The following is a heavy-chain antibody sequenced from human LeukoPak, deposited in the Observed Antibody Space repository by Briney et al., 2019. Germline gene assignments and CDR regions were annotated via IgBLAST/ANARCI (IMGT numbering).Heavy chain of an antibody. CDR1: GGSISSSSYY. J-gene: IGHJ4*02. CDR3: ARLAGTYYFDY. CDR2: IYYSGST. D-gene: IGHD3-10*01. Sequence: PSETLSLTCTVSGGSISSSSYYWGWIRQPPGKGLEWIGSIYYSGSTYYNPSLKSRVTISVDTSKNQFSLKLSSVIAADTAVYCCARLAGTYYFDYWGQGTLVTVSS. V-gene: IGHV4-39*01.